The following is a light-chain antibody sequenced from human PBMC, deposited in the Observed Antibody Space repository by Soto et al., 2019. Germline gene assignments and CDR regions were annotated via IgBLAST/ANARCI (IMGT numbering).Light chain of an antibody. CDR1: SSNIGSNT. CDR3: AAWDDSLNGNGV. Sequence: QSVLTQPPSASGTPGQRVTISCSGSSSNIGSNTVNWYQQLPGTAPKLVIYSNNQRPSGVPDRFSGSKSGTSASLAISGLQSEDEADYYCAAWDDSLNGNGVSGGGPSSPS. CDR2: SNN. V-gene: IGLV1-44*01. J-gene: IGLJ2*01.